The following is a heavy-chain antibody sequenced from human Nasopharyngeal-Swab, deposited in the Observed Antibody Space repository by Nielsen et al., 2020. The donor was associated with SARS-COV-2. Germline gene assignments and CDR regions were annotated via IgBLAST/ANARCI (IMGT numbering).Heavy chain of an antibody. J-gene: IGHJ4*02. CDR1: GGSLRSGSYF. V-gene: IGHV4-39*01. CDR3: VRHERTAADPPYDY. CDR2: MLYRGSA. Sequence: SCTVSGGSLRSGSYFWGWARGPPGKGLEWIGNMLYRGSAYYNPSLKSRVSMSADTPDNQFSLRLTSVTAADTAIYYCVRHERTAADPPYDYWGRGTLVNVSS. D-gene: IGHD6-13*01.